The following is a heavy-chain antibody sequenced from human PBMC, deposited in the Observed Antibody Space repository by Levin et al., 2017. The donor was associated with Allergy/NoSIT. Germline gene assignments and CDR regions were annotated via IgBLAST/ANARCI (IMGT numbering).Heavy chain of an antibody. J-gene: IGHJ4*02. CDR1: GFIFDDYA. D-gene: IGHD1-1*01. CDR2: ISWNSGSI. V-gene: IGHV3-9*01. CDR3: AKGNGGLIIYYFDY. Sequence: SLKISCAASGFIFDDYAMHWVQQVPGKGLEWVSGISWNSGSIGYADSVKGRFTISRDNAKNSLYLQMNSLRAEDTALYYCAKGNGGLIIYYFDYWGQGTLVTVSS.